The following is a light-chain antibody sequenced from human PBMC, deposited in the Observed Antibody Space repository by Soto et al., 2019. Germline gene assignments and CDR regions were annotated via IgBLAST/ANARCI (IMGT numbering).Light chain of an antibody. CDR3: SSYTTSNTRQIV. V-gene: IGLV2-14*03. Sequence: QTVLTQPASVSGSPGQSITISCTLNTSDVGGYNYVSWYQHHPGKAPKLMIYDVSNRPSGVSNRFSGSKSGNTASLTISGLQPEDEADYYCSSYTTSNTRQIVFGTGTKVTV. J-gene: IGLJ1*01. CDR2: DVS. CDR1: TSDVGGYNY.